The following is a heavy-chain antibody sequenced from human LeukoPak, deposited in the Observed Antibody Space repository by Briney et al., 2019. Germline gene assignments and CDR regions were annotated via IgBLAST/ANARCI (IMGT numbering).Heavy chain of an antibody. D-gene: IGHD3-22*01. CDR3: AKKDSGGSYNWFDP. CDR2: IGTGYDT. J-gene: IGHJ5*02. V-gene: IGHV3-13*01. CDR1: GLTFSAAD. Sequence: PGGSLRLSCAASGLTFSAADMHWVRQVTGKGLAWVSAIGTGYDTYYADSVKGRFTISRENAKNSLYLQMNNLRAEDTAVYYCAKKDSGGSYNWFDPWGQGTLFTVSS.